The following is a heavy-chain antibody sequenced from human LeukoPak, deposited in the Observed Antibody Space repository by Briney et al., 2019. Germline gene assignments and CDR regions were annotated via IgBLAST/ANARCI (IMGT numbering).Heavy chain of an antibody. CDR3: ASSNWGSGYYYYGMDV. J-gene: IGHJ6*02. D-gene: IGHD7-27*01. Sequence: GESLKISCKGSGYSFTSYWIGWVRQMPGKGLEWMGIIYPGDSDTRYSPSFQGQVTISADKSISTAYPQWSSLKASDTAMYYCASSNWGSGYYYYGMDVWGQGTTVTVSS. CDR2: IYPGDSDT. V-gene: IGHV5-51*01. CDR1: GYSFTSYW.